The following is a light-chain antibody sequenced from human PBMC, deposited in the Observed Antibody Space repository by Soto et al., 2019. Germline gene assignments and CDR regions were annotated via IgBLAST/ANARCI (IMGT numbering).Light chain of an antibody. CDR2: KAS. V-gene: IGKV1-5*03. J-gene: IGKJ1*01. CDR3: QHYKSFPWT. CDR1: QTISSW. Sequence: DIQMTQSPSTLSGSVGDRVTITCRASQTISSWLAWYQQKPGEAPKLLIYKASSLESGVPSRFSGSGSGTDFTLTINRLQPDDFATYYCQHYKSFPWTFGQGTKVDIK.